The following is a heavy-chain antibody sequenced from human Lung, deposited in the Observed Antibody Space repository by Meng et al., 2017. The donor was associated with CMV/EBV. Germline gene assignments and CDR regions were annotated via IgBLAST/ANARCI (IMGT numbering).Heavy chain of an antibody. D-gene: IGHD3-10*01. CDR3: ARDRVPT. V-gene: IGHV3-53*01. CDR1: VFAVSSHY. Sequence: GSFRLSCAASVFAVSSHYMSWVRQAPGKGLEWVSFIYSGGSTYYADSVKGRFTISRDNSKNTRYLQMNSLRAEDMAVYYCARDRVPTWGQGTLVTVSS. CDR2: IYSGGST. J-gene: IGHJ5*02.